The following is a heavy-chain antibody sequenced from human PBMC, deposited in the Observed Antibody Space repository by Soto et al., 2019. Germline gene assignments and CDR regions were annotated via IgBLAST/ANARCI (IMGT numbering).Heavy chain of an antibody. CDR3: ARDADVLTGSDAFDI. CDR2: ISGSGVGT. D-gene: IGHD3-9*01. V-gene: IGHV3-23*01. CDR1: GFTFNIYA. Sequence: GGSLRLSCAASGFTFNIYAMSWVRQAPGKGLEWVSGISGSGVGTHYADSVKGRFTISRDNSKNTVYLQMNSLRAEDTAVYYCARDADVLTGSDAFDIWGQGTMVTVSS. J-gene: IGHJ3*02.